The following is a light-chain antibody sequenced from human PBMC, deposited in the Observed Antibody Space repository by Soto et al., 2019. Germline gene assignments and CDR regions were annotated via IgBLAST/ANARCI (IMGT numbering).Light chain of an antibody. CDR1: QSLSSSY. Sequence: EIVLTQSPATLSLSPRERATLSCGSSQSLSSSYLAWYQQKPGLAPRLLIYDASSRATGIPDRFSGSGSGTDFTLTISRLEPEDFAMYYCQQYRAFGQGTKVEFK. V-gene: IGKV3D-20*01. CDR3: QQYRA. J-gene: IGKJ1*01. CDR2: DAS.